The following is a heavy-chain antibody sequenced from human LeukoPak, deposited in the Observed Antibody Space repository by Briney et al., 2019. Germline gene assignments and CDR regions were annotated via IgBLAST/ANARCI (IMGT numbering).Heavy chain of an antibody. Sequence: TGGSLRLSCAASGFTFSSYAMSWVRQAPGKGLEWVSAISGSGGSTYYADSVKGRFTISRDNSKNTLYLQMNSLRAEDTAVYYCAKDQTWSVVVVAAYNWFDPWGQGTLVTVSS. J-gene: IGHJ5*02. CDR2: ISGSGGST. D-gene: IGHD2-15*01. CDR1: GFTFSSYA. V-gene: IGHV3-23*01. CDR3: AKDQTWSVVVVAAYNWFDP.